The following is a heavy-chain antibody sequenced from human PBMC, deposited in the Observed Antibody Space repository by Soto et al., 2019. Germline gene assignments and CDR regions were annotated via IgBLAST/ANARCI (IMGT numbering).Heavy chain of an antibody. J-gene: IGHJ3*02. CDR3: AKFKRIVAPIGDAFDI. Sequence: EVQLLESGGGLVQPGGSLRLSCAASGFTFSSYAMSWVRQAPGKGLEWVSAISGSGGSTYYADSVKGRFTISRDNSKNTLYLQMNSLRAEDTAVYYCAKFKRIVAPIGDAFDIWGQGTMVTVSS. D-gene: IGHD5-12*01. V-gene: IGHV3-23*01. CDR2: ISGSGGST. CDR1: GFTFSSYA.